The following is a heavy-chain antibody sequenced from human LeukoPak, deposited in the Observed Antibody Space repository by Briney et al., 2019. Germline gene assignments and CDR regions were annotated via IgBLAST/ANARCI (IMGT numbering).Heavy chain of an antibody. V-gene: IGHV3-66*01. J-gene: IGHJ6*02. D-gene: IGHD1-26*01. Sequence: GGSLRLSRAASGFTVSSNYMSWVRQAPGKGLEWVSVIYSGGSTYYADSVKGRFTISRDNSKNTLYLQMNSLRAEDTAVYYCARDRVGLDYYGMDVWGQGTTVTVSS. CDR2: IYSGGST. CDR1: GFTVSSNY. CDR3: ARDRVGLDYYGMDV.